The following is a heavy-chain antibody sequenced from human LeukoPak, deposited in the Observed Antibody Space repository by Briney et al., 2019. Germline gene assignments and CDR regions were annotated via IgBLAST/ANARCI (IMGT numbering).Heavy chain of an antibody. Sequence: GGSLRLSCAASGFTFSSHGMNWVRQAPGKGLEWVSYISGSSSNIYYADSVKGRFSISRDNAKNSLYLQMNSLRAEDTAIYYCARDQWLAYYYHGMDVWGQGTTVTVSS. J-gene: IGHJ6*02. V-gene: IGHV3-48*04. CDR3: ARDQWLAYYYHGMDV. CDR2: ISGSSSNI. CDR1: GFTFSSHG. D-gene: IGHD6-19*01.